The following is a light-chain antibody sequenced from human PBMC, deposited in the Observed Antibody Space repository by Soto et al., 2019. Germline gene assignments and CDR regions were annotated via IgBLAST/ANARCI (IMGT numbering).Light chain of an antibody. CDR1: HDVSRN. J-gene: IGKJ4*01. V-gene: IGKV1-33*01. Sequence: DIQMTQSPSSLSASVGDRVTIACQSSHDVSRNLNWFQQKPGEAPKLLIYDASNLERGVPSRFSASGSGTVFTFTISSLQPEDVATYYCQQYNSMLSFGGGTEIELK. CDR3: QQYNSMLS. CDR2: DAS.